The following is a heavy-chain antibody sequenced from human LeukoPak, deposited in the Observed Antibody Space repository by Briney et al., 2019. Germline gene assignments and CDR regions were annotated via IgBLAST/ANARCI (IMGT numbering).Heavy chain of an antibody. V-gene: IGHV3-48*04. J-gene: IGHJ6*02. D-gene: IGHD6-19*01. CDR3: ARDVGLRDSGWRAVGYYYYGMDV. Sequence: GGSLRLSCAASGVMFPSYWMTWVRQAPGKGLEWVSYISSSGSTIYYADSVKGRFTISRDNAKNSLYLQMNSLRAEDTAVYYCARDVGLRDSGWRAVGYYYYGMDVWGQGTTVTVSS. CDR1: GVMFPSYW. CDR2: ISSSGSTI.